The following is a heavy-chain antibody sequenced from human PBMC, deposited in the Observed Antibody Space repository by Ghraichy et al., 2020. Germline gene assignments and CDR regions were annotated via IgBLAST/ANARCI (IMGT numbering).Heavy chain of an antibody. D-gene: IGHD3-10*01. CDR2: ISSNGGST. J-gene: IGHJ4*02. CDR3: VKAFRVRGVITPHFDY. Sequence: GGSLRLSCSASGFTFSSYAMHWVRQAPGKGLEYVSAISSNGGSTYYADSVKGRFTISRDNSKNTLYLQMSSLRAEDTAVYYCVKAFRVRGVITPHFDYWGLGTLVTVSS. V-gene: IGHV3-64D*06. CDR1: GFTFSSYA.